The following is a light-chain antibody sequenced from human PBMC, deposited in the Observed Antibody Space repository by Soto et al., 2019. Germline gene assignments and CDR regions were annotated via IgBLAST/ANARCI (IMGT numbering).Light chain of an antibody. CDR2: GNS. J-gene: IGLJ2*01. CDR3: QSYDSSLSRV. Sequence: QSVLTQPPSVSGAPGQRVTISCTGNSSNIGAGYDVHWYQQLPGTAPKLLIYGNSNRPSGVPDRFSGSKSRAAASLAITGLQADDGADYYCQSYDSSLSRVFGGGTKFTVL. CDR1: SSNIGAGYD. V-gene: IGLV1-40*01.